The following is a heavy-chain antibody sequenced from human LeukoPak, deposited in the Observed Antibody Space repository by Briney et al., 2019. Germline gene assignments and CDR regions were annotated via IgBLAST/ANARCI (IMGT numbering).Heavy chain of an antibody. V-gene: IGHV4-4*09. CDR1: GDSMSSSY. CDR2: ISAGGST. J-gene: IGHJ4*02. Sequence: SETLSLTCTVAGDSMSSSYWKWLRQPPGKGLEWIGYISAGGSTNYNPSLKSRIIISVDMSKTQFSLKLTSVTAADTAINYCARLIPGTTGHRINYFDYWGRGTLVTVSS. D-gene: IGHD1-20*01. CDR3: ARLIPGTTGHRINYFDY.